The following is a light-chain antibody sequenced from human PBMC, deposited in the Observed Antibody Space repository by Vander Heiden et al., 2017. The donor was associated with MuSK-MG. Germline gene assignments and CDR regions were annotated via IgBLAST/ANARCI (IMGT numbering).Light chain of an antibody. CDR3: QQEDNLSLA. Sequence: DIQMTQSPSSLSASVGDRVTITCQASQDISNYLNWYQQKPGKAPKLLIYDASNLETGVPSRFSGSGSGTDFTFTISSLQPEDIATYYCQQEDNLSLAFGQGTKMEIK. J-gene: IGKJ2*01. V-gene: IGKV1-33*01. CDR2: DAS. CDR1: QDISNY.